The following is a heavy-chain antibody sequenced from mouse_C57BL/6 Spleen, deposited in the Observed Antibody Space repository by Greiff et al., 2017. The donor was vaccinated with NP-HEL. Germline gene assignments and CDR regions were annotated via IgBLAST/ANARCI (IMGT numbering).Heavy chain of an antibody. J-gene: IGHJ4*01. V-gene: IGHV1-64*01. CDR1: GYTFTSYW. CDR2: IHPNSGST. D-gene: IGHD2-4*01. Sequence: QVQLQQSGAELVKPGASVKLSCKASGYTFTSYWMHWVKQRPGQGLEWIGMIHPNSGSTNYNEKFKSKATLTVDKSSSTAYMQLSSLTSEDSAVYYCARTIYYDYDEDAMDYWGQGTSVTVSS. CDR3: ARTIYYDYDEDAMDY.